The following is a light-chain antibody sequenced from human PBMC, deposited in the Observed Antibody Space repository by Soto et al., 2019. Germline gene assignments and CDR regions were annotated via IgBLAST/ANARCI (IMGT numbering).Light chain of an antibody. CDR1: QTISSW. CDR3: QQSYMDPIT. J-gene: IGKJ5*01. V-gene: IGKV1-5*03. CDR2: KAS. Sequence: DIQMTQSPSTLSGSVGDRVTITCRASQTISSWLAWYQQKPGKAPKLLIYKASTLQSGVPSRFSGSGGGTDFTLSISSVQPEDFATYFCQQSYMDPITFGQGTRLEIK.